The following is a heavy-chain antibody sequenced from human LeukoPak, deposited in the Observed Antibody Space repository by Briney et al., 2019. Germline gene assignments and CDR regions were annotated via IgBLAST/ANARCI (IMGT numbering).Heavy chain of an antibody. Sequence: PGGSLRLSCAASGFTVSGNYMSWVRQAPGKGLEWVSVIYSGGSTYHAGSVKGRFTISRDNAKNSLYLQMNSLRAEDTALYYCVRDNPRCCGVIPANIDDFWGQGTLVTVSS. CDR1: GFTVSGNY. CDR2: IYSGGST. CDR3: VRDNPRCCGVIPANIDDF. J-gene: IGHJ4*02. D-gene: IGHD2-21*01. V-gene: IGHV3-53*01.